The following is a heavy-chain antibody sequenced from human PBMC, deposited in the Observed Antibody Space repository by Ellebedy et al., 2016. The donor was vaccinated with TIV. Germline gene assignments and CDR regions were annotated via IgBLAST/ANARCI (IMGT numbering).Heavy chain of an antibody. CDR3: AKDALSGSSSFYFDH. D-gene: IGHD1-26*01. CDR2: IRYDAINK. V-gene: IGHV3-30*02. Sequence: GESLKISCAASGFTFSSYGVHWVRQAPDKGLEWVAFIRYDAINKSYADSVKGRFTISRDNSKRTLYLQMNSLRPEDTAVYYCAKDALSGSSSFYFDHWGQGTLVTVSS. CDR1: GFTFSSYG. J-gene: IGHJ4*02.